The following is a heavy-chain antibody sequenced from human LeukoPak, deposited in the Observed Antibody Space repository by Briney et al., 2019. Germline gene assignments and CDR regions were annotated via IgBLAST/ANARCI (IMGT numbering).Heavy chain of an antibody. D-gene: IGHD2-2*02. CDR1: GFTFSSYG. CDR2: IRYDGNNK. J-gene: IGHJ4*02. CDR3: ATDPPSVVVPAAIPYYFDY. V-gene: IGHV3-30*02. Sequence: GGSLRLSCAASGFTFSSYGMHWVRQAPGKGLEWVAFIRYDGNNKHYADSVKGRFTISRDNFKNTLYLQMNSLRTEDTAVYYCATDPPSVVVPAAIPYYFDYWGQGSLVTVSS.